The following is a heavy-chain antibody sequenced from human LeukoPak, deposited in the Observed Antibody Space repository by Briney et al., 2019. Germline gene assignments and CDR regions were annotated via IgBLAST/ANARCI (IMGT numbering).Heavy chain of an antibody. CDR3: AKGLRTGVGPYMGYHYYMDV. CDR1: GFTFSGFW. J-gene: IGHJ6*03. CDR2: ISFDGSDA. D-gene: IGHD3-16*01. V-gene: IGHV3-74*01. Sequence: PGGSLRLSCAASGFTFSGFWMHWVRQAPGKALVWVSCISFDGSDATYADSVKGRFTISRDNSYNTVSLQMNSLRDEDTGVYYCAKGLRTGVGPYMGYHYYMDVWGKGATVTVSS.